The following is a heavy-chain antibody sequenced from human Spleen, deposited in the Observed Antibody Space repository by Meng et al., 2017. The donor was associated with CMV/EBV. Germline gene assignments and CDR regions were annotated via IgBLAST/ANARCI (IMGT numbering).Heavy chain of an antibody. CDR3: AREVFRGLVVTRAFDY. J-gene: IGHJ4*02. CDR2: INPNSGTK. D-gene: IGHD4-23*01. V-gene: IGHV1-2*06. Sequence: ASVKVSCKASGYTFTGYYIHWVRQAPGQGLEWMGRINPNSGTKTYEQKFQDRVTMTRDTSISTAYMEVSGLRSEDTAVYYCAREVFRGLVVTRAFDYWGQGTLVTVSS. CDR1: GYTFTGYY.